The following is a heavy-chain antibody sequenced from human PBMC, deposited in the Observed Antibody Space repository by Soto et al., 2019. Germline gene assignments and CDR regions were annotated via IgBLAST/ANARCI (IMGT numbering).Heavy chain of an antibody. CDR3: AGYCSSTSCPQSIYYYGMDV. J-gene: IGHJ6*02. Sequence: SVKVSCKASGGTFSSYSISWVRHAPGQGLEWMGGIIPIFGTANYAQKFQGRVTITADESTSTAYMELSSLRSEDTAVYYCAGYCSSTSCPQSIYYYGMDVWGQGTTVTVSS. CDR2: IIPIFGTA. CDR1: GGTFSSYS. D-gene: IGHD2-2*03. V-gene: IGHV1-69*13.